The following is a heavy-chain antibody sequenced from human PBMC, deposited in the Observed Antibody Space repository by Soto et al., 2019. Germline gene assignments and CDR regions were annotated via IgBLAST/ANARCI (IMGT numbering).Heavy chain of an antibody. Sequence: QVQLVQSGAEVKKPGASVKVSCKASGYTFTNYGFSWVRQAPGQGLEGMGWISGYKGTTNYAERLQGRVTMPTDTSTSTADMEQKSLRYGDTAVDYGAREGRLGYWGQGTPVTVSS. J-gene: IGHJ4*02. CDR3: AREGRLGY. CDR2: ISGYKGTT. D-gene: IGHD6-25*01. CDR1: GYTFTNYG. V-gene: IGHV1-18*01.